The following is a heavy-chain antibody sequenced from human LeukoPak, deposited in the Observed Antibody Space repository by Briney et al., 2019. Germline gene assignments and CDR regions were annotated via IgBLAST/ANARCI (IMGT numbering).Heavy chain of an antibody. CDR3: AKDGMDV. CDR2: ISWNSGSI. J-gene: IGHJ6*02. Sequence: PGRSLRLSWAASGYTFDDYAMHWVRQAPVKGLEWVSGISWNSGSIGYADSVKGRFTISRDNAKNSLYLQMNSLRAEDTALYYCAKDGMDVWGQGTTVTVSS. CDR1: GYTFDDYA. V-gene: IGHV3-9*01.